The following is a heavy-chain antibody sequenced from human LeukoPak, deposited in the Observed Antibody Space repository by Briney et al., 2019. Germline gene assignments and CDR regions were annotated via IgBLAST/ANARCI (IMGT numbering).Heavy chain of an antibody. D-gene: IGHD2-21*02. CDR3: ARDLVVVTGLRTRGSFDI. CDR2: INPSGGTT. CDR1: GYNFTSYY. J-gene: IGHJ3*02. V-gene: IGHV1-46*01. Sequence: APVKVSCKASGYNFTSYYMHWVRQAPGQGLEWMGIINPSGGTTSYAQKFQGRVTVTRDTSTSTVYMELSSLRSEDTAVYYCARDLVVVTGLRTRGSFDIWGQGTMVTVSS.